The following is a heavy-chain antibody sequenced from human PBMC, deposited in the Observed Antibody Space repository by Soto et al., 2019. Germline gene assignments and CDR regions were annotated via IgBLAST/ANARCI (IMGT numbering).Heavy chain of an antibody. CDR3: AKDGRGPYSSSWYDWFDP. J-gene: IGHJ5*02. D-gene: IGHD6-13*01. V-gene: IGHV3-30*18. CDR1: GFTFSSYG. CDR2: ISYDGSNK. Sequence: QVQLVESGGGVVQPGRSLRLSCAASGFTFSSYGMHWVRQAPGKGLEWVAVISYDGSNKYYADSVKGRFTISRDNSKNPLYLQMKSLRAEDTAVYYCAKDGRGPYSSSWYDWFDPWGQGTLVTVSS.